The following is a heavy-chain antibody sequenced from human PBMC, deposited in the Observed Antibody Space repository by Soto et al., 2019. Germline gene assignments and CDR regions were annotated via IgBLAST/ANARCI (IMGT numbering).Heavy chain of an antibody. J-gene: IGHJ6*02. CDR3: AKPRTVTTYLYYYGMDV. V-gene: IGHV3-30*18. CDR2: ISYDGSNK. Sequence: QVQLVESGGGVVQPGRSLRLSCAASGFTFSSYGMHWVRQAPGKGLEWVAVISYDGSNKYYADSVKGRFTISRDNSKNTLYLQMNSLRAEDTAVYYCAKPRTVTTYLYYYGMDVWGQGTTVTVSS. CDR1: GFTFSSYG. D-gene: IGHD4-17*01.